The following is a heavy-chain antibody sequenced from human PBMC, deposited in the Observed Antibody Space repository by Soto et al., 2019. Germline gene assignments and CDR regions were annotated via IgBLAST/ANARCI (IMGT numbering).Heavy chain of an antibody. V-gene: IGHV1-69*06. Sequence: QVQLVQSGAEVKKPGSSVKVSCKAPGGTFSSYAISWVRQAPGQGLEWMGGIIPIFGTAKYAQKFQGRVTITADNSTSTGYMELSSLRSEDTAVYYCARSQGGSSSLDIYYYYYYGMDVWGQGTRVTVSS. CDR2: IIPIFGTA. D-gene: IGHD2-15*01. CDR1: GGTFSSYA. J-gene: IGHJ6*02. CDR3: ARSQGGSSSLDIYYYYYYGMDV.